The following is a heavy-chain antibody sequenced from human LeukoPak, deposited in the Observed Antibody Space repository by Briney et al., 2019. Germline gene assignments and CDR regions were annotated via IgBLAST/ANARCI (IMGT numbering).Heavy chain of an antibody. Sequence: SETLSLTCTVSGGSISSYYWSWIRQPPGKGLEWIGYIYYNGRTNYNPSLKSRVTISVDTSKNQFSLKLTSVTAADTAVYYCAGEDTAMVLDWGQGTLVTVSS. CDR3: AGEDTAMVLD. CDR2: IYYNGRT. V-gene: IGHV4-59*01. CDR1: GGSISSYY. J-gene: IGHJ4*02. D-gene: IGHD5-18*01.